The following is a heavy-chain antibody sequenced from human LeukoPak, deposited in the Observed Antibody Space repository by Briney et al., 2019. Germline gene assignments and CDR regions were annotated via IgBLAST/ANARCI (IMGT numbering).Heavy chain of an antibody. D-gene: IGHD3-16*01. CDR2: ISGSGGST. J-gene: IGHJ3*02. CDR1: GFTFSSYA. Sequence: AGGSLRLSCAASGFTFSSYAMSWVRQAPGKGLEWVSAISGSGGSTYYADSVKGRFTISRDNSKNTLYLQMNSLRAEDTAVYYCAKGGLRRNDAFDIWGQGTMVTVSS. CDR3: AKGGLRRNDAFDI. V-gene: IGHV3-23*01.